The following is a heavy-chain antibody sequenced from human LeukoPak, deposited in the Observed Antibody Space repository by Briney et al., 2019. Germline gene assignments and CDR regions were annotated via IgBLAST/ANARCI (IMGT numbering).Heavy chain of an antibody. V-gene: IGHV4-59*11. Sequence: PSETLSLTCSVSGSSIGRHYWTWIRQPPGKGLEWIGYTHFSGSSNCNPSLKSRATTSLDRAKNQISLTLTSVTAADTAVYFCARAKAAGSYDFWGQGTLVTVSS. CDR2: THFSGSS. D-gene: IGHD6-13*01. CDR3: ARAKAAGSYDF. J-gene: IGHJ4*02. CDR1: GSSIGRHY.